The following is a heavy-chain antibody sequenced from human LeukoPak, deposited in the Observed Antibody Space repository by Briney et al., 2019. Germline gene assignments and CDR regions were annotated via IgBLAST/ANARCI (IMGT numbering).Heavy chain of an antibody. Sequence: PSETLSLTCGVSGYSISSGFYWGWVRQPPGKGLEWIGSVYHSGTTYYNPSLKSRVTVSVDTSKNQFSLKVRSVTAADTAVYFCARIDILSGYCGFHNWGQGILVTVSS. CDR2: VYHSGTT. J-gene: IGHJ4*02. D-gene: IGHD3-9*01. CDR3: ARIDILSGYCGFHN. CDR1: GYSISSGFY. V-gene: IGHV4-38-2*01.